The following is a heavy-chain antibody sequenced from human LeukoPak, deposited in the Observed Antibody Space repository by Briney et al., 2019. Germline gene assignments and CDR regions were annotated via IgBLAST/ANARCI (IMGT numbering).Heavy chain of an antibody. V-gene: IGHV1-46*01. Sequence: ASVKVSCKASGYTFTSYYMHWVRQAPGQGLEWMGIINPSGGSTSYAQKFQGRVTMTRDMSTSTVYMELSSLRSEDTAVYYRASGATVTTGIDAFDIWGQGTMVTVSS. D-gene: IGHD4-11*01. CDR2: INPSGGST. J-gene: IGHJ3*02. CDR3: ASGATVTTGIDAFDI. CDR1: GYTFTSYY.